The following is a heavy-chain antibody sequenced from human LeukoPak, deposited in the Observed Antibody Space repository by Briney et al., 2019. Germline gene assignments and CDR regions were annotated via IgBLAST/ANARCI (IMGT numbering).Heavy chain of an antibody. Sequence: SVKVSCKASGGTFSSYAISWVRQAPGQGLEWMGGIIPIFGTANYAQKFQGRVTITADKSTSTAYMELSRLRSDDTAVYYCARVVAAAGPGYYYYYYMDVWGKGTTVTVSS. D-gene: IGHD6-13*01. V-gene: IGHV1-69*06. J-gene: IGHJ6*03. CDR3: ARVVAAAGPGYYYYYYMDV. CDR2: IIPIFGTA. CDR1: GGTFSSYA.